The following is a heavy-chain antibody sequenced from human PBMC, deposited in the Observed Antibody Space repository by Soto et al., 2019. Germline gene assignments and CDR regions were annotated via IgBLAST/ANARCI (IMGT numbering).Heavy chain of an antibody. Sequence: QVQLVESGGGVVQPGRSLRLSCAASGFTFSRYGLHWVRQAPGKGLEWVAVIWHDGSNKYYADAVKGRFTISRDNSKNTLYLQMNSLRAEDTAVYYCARGYCSGGSCPYYFDYWGQGTLVTVSS. CDR3: ARGYCSGGSCPYYFDY. V-gene: IGHV3-33*01. D-gene: IGHD2-15*01. CDR2: IWHDGSNK. J-gene: IGHJ4*02. CDR1: GFTFSRYG.